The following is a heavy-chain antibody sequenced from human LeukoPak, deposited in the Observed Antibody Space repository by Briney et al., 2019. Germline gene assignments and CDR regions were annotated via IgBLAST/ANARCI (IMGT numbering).Heavy chain of an antibody. V-gene: IGHV1-2*06. D-gene: IGHD7-27*01. CDR2: INPNNGGT. CDR1: GYTFTGYY. J-gene: IGHJ4*02. Sequence: ASVKVSCKASGYTFTGYYIHWVRQAPGQGLEWMGRINPNNGGTNYAQKFQGRVTMTRDMSMSTAYMELSRLRSVDTAVYYCASNPPRTGDFNYWGQGALVTVSS. CDR3: ASNPPRTGDFNY.